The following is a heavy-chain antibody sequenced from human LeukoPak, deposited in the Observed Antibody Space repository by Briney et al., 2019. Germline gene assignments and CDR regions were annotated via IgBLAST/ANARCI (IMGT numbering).Heavy chain of an antibody. CDR1: VFNFRNSW. D-gene: IGHD5-12*01. CDR3: ATAEYTVALDY. J-gene: IGHJ4*02. V-gene: IGHV3-7*01. CDR2: IKQDGTKT. Sequence: GGCVRLSCVASVFNFRNSWIPWVRQAPWKGLEWVANIKQDGTKTYYADSVKGRFTISRDNAKNSLYLQMNSLRVEDTAVYYCATAEYTVALDYWGQGALITVSS.